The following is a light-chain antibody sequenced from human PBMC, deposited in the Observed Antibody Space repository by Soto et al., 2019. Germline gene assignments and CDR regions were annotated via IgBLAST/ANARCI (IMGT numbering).Light chain of an antibody. CDR2: GAS. V-gene: IGKV3-20*01. Sequence: ELVLTQSPGTLSLSPGERATLSCRASLSVSSSYLAWYQQKPGQAPRLLIYGASSRATGSPDRFSGSGSGTDFTLTISRLEPEDFSVYYCQQYGSSSWTFGQGTKVEIK. J-gene: IGKJ1*01. CDR3: QQYGSSSWT. CDR1: LSVSSSY.